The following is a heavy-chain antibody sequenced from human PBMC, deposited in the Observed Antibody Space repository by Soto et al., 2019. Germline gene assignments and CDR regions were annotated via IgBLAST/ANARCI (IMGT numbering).Heavy chain of an antibody. CDR3: AKDPAGGGDYSDGIDV. D-gene: IGHD4-17*01. Sequence: QVQLVESGGGVVQPGRSLRLSCAASGFTFSSYGMHWVRQAPGKGLEWVAVISYDGSNKYYADSVKGRFTISRDNSKNTLYLQVSSPSAEDTAKDYCAKDPAGGGDYSDGIDVLGQGATFAFSS. CDR2: ISYDGSNK. CDR1: GFTFSSYG. V-gene: IGHV3-30*18. J-gene: IGHJ6*02.